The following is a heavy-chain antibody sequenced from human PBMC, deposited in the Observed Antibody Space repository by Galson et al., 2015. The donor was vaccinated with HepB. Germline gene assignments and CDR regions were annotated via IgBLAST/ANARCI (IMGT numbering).Heavy chain of an antibody. Sequence: ETLSLTCTVSGGSISSGDYYWGWIRQPPGKGLEWIGSIYYSGSTYYNPSLKSRVTISVDTSKNQFSLKLSSVTAADTAVYYCARHVRTRPATIFLDYWGQGTLVTVSS. V-gene: IGHV4-39*01. J-gene: IGHJ4*02. CDR1: GGSISSGDYY. CDR2: IYYSGST. CDR3: ARHVRTRPATIFLDY. D-gene: IGHD5-24*01.